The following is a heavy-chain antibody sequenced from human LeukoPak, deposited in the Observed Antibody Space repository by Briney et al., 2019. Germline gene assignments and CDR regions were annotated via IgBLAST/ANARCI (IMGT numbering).Heavy chain of an antibody. J-gene: IGHJ4*02. Sequence: GGSLRLSCAASGFTFSSYEMNWVRQAPGKGLEWVSFISSSGSTIYYADSVKGRFTVSRDNSKDSLYLQMNSLRAEDTAVSYCAINGVTMVRGVIGLAFDYWGQGTLVTVSS. CDR1: GFTFSSYE. V-gene: IGHV3-48*03. D-gene: IGHD3-10*01. CDR3: AINGVTMVRGVIGLAFDY. CDR2: ISSSGSTI.